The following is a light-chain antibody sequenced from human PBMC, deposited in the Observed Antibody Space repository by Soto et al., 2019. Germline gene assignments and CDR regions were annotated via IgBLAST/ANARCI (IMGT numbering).Light chain of an antibody. CDR2: AAT. CDR3: TSYTTSSTLV. Sequence: QSVLTQPASVSGSPGQSITISCTGTSSDIGGYNFVSWYRQHPGKAPKLLIYAATNRPSGIPDRFSGSKSGNTASLTISGLQAEDEADYYCTSYTTSSTLVFGGGTKLTVL. V-gene: IGLV2-14*01. CDR1: SSDIGGYNF. J-gene: IGLJ2*01.